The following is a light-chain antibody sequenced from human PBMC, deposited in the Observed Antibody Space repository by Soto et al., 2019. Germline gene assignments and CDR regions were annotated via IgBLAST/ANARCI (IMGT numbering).Light chain of an antibody. Sequence: EIVLTQSPDTLSLSPGERATLSCWASHSVTTHLAWFQQGPGQTPRLLIYDASTRAPGIPARFSGRGSGADFTLTISSLEPEDFAVYYCQQRSDSITFGQGTRLEI. CDR3: QQRSDSIT. V-gene: IGKV3-11*01. CDR1: HSVTTH. CDR2: DAS. J-gene: IGKJ5*01.